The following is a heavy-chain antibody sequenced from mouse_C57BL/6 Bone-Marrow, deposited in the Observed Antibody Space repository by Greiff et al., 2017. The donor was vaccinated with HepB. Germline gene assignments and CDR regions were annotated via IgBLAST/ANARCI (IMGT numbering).Heavy chain of an antibody. CDR3: TRSIYYGSSPFDY. J-gene: IGHJ2*01. CDR2: IYPGNSDT. D-gene: IGHD1-1*01. CDR1: GYTFTSYW. Sequence: EVHLVESGTVLARPGASVKMSCKTSGYTFTSYWMHWVKQRPGQGLEWIGAIYPGNSDTSYNQKFKGKAKLTAVTSASTAYMELSSLTNEDSAVYNCTRSIYYGSSPFDYWGQGTTLTVSS. V-gene: IGHV1-5*01.